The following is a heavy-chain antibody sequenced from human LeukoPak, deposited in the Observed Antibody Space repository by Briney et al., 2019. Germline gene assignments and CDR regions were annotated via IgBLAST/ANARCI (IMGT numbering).Heavy chain of an antibody. Sequence: GSLRLSCAASGFTFSSYAMSWVRQPPGKGLEWIGSIYYSGSTYYNPSLKSRVTISVDTSKNQFSLKLSSVTAADTAVYYCARRVRRPEVDFDYWGQGTLVTVSS. J-gene: IGHJ4*02. CDR1: GFTFSSYA. V-gene: IGHV4-39*01. CDR3: ARRVRRPEVDFDY. CDR2: IYYSGST. D-gene: IGHD1-26*01.